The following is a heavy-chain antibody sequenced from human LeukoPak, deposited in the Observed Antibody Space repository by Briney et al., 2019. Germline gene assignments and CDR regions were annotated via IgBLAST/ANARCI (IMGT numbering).Heavy chain of an antibody. V-gene: IGHV3-23*01. Sequence: PGGSLRLSWAASGFTFSSYAMSWVRQAPGKWLEWVSAISGSGGSTYYAHPVKGRFTISRDNSKNTLYLQMNSLRAEDTAVYYCAKGGYGDYGSPFDYWGQGTLVTVSS. J-gene: IGHJ4*02. CDR3: AKGGYGDYGSPFDY. D-gene: IGHD4-17*01. CDR1: GFTFSSYA. CDR2: ISGSGGST.